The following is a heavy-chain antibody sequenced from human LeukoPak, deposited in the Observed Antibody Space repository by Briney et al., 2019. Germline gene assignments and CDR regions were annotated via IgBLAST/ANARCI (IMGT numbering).Heavy chain of an antibody. J-gene: IGHJ4*02. Sequence: GESLKISCKGSGYRFTSYWIGWVRQMAGNGLEWMGIIYPGDSDTRYSPSFEGQVPISPDKSISTAYLQWSSLKAADTAMYYCARQDRSWGGGFDYWGQGTLVTVSS. CDR3: ARQDRSWGGGFDY. CDR2: IYPGDSDT. V-gene: IGHV5-51*01. CDR1: GYRFTSYW. D-gene: IGHD6-13*01.